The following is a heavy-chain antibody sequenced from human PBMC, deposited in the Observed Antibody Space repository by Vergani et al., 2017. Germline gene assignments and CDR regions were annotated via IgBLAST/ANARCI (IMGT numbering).Heavy chain of an antibody. CDR3: ARGGSPSFDYGDYEPSRHKHYFDY. CDR2: IIPIFGTA. CDR1: GYTFTGYY. V-gene: IGHV1-69*01. J-gene: IGHJ4*02. Sequence: QVQLVQSGAEVKKPGASVKVSCKASGYTFTGYYMHWVRQAPGQGLEWMGWIIPIFGTANYAQKFQGRVTITADESTSTAYMELSSLRSEDTAVYYCARGGSPSFDYGDYEPSRHKHYFDYWGQGTLVTVSS. D-gene: IGHD4-17*01.